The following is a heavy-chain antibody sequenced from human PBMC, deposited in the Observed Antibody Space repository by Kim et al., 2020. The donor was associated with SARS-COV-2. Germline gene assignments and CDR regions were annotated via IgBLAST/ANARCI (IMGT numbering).Heavy chain of an antibody. CDR2: ISSSSSYT. D-gene: IGHD1-26*01. CDR3: ARDPSPVGATDY. CDR1: GFTFSDYY. V-gene: IGHV3-11*06. Sequence: GGSLRLSCAASGFTFSDYYMSWIRQAPGKGLEWVSYISSSSSYTNYADSVKGRFTISRDNAKNSLYLQMNSLRAEDTAVYYCARDPSPVGATDYWGQGTLVTVSS. J-gene: IGHJ4*02.